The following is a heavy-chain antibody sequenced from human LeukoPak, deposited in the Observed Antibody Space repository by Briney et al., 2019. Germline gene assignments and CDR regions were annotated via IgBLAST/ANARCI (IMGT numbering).Heavy chain of an antibody. CDR3: ARDQSIAGPTTADY. J-gene: IGHJ4*02. CDR2: ISSSSSYM. CDR1: GFSFSDSE. D-gene: IGHD1-26*01. Sequence: PGGSLRLSCTASGFSFSDSEMNWVRQAPGKGLEWVSSISSSSSYMYYADSVKGRFTISRDNAKNTLYLQMNSLRAEDTAVYYCARDQSIAGPTTADYWGQGTLVTVSS. V-gene: IGHV3-21*01.